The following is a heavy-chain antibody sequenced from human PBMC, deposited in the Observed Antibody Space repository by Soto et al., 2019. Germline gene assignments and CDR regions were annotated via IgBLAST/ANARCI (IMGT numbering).Heavy chain of an antibody. CDR1: GYTFTNYA. J-gene: IGHJ4*02. Sequence: QVQLVQSGAEVKKPGASVKVSCKASGYTFTNYAISWVRQAPGQGLEWMGWISAYNGNTNYAQKLQGRVTMTTDTPTSSASMELRSLSSDDTAVYYCGRAWFGDVVYYFDYWGQGTLVIVSS. D-gene: IGHD3-10*01. V-gene: IGHV1-18*01. CDR3: GRAWFGDVVYYFDY. CDR2: ISAYNGNT.